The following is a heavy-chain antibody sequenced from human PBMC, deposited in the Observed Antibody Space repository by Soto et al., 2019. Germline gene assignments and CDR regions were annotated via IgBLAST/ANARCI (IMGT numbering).Heavy chain of an antibody. CDR1: GGTFSSYA. CDR2: IIPIFGTA. CDR3: ARAVRDSSSWATYYYYYYGMDV. Sequence: SVKVSCKASGGTFSSYAISWVRQAPGQGLERMGGIIPIFGTANYAQKFQGRVTITADESTSTAYMELSSLRSEDTAVYYCARAVRDSSSWATYYYYYYGMDVWGQGTTVTVSS. V-gene: IGHV1-69*13. J-gene: IGHJ6*02. D-gene: IGHD6-13*01.